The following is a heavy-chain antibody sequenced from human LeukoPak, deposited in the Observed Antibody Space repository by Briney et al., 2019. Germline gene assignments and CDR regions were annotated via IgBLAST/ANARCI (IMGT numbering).Heavy chain of an antibody. CDR2: ILDDVSNK. V-gene: IGHV3-30*02. CDR3: AKDKLSGDHDAFDI. Sequence: GGALRLSCAATGFTFSNHGVHGGRQGPGEGLEWGTVILDDVSNKYYADSAKGRFSISRDNSKNTLYLQMNSLRSEDTAVYYCAKDKLSGDHDAFDIWGLGTMVTVSS. CDR1: GFTFSNHG. D-gene: IGHD3-10*02. J-gene: IGHJ3*02.